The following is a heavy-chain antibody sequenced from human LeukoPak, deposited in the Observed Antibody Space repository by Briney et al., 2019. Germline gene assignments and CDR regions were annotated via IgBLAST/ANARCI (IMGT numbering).Heavy chain of an antibody. V-gene: IGHV1-46*01. Sequence: GASVKVSCKASGYTFTTYAMHWVRQAPGQRLEWMGIINPSGGSTSYAQKFQGRVTMTRDTSTSTVYMELSSLRSEDTAVYYCARGYCSGGSCYSVGYFDYWGQGTLVTVSS. CDR3: ARGYCSGGSCYSVGYFDY. CDR2: INPSGGST. J-gene: IGHJ4*02. CDR1: GYTFTTYA. D-gene: IGHD2-15*01.